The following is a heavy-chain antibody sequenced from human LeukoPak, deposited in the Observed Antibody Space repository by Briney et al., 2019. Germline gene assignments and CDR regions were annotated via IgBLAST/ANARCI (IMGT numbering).Heavy chain of an antibody. D-gene: IGHD3/OR15-3a*01. J-gene: IGHJ3*02. CDR3: ARILWSEGTGAFDI. V-gene: IGHV1-2*02. CDR1: GYTFTGYY. Sequence: ASVKVSCKASGYTFTGYYMHWVRQAPGQGLEWMGWINPNSGGTNYAQKFQGRVTMTRDTSISTAYMELSSLRSEDTAVYYCARILWSEGTGAFDIWGQGTMVTVSS. CDR2: INPNSGGT.